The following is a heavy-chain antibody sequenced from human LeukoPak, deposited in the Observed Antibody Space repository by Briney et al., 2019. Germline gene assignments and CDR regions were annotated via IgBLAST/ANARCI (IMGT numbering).Heavy chain of an antibody. CDR3: ARGVVVPAVVAFDI. V-gene: IGHV1-2*02. J-gene: IGHJ3*02. CDR1: GYTSTGYY. CDR2: INPNSGGT. D-gene: IGHD2-2*01. Sequence: ASVKVSCKASGYTSTGYYMHWVRQAPGQGLEWMGWINPNSGGTNYAQKFQGRVTMTRDTSISTAYMELSRLRSDDTAVYYCARGVVVPAVVAFDIWGQGTMVTVSS.